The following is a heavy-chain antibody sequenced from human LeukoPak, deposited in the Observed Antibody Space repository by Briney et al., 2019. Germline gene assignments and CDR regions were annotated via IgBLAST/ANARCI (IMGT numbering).Heavy chain of an antibody. CDR1: GFTFSDYW. D-gene: IGHD3-3*01. Sequence: GGSLRLSCAASGFTFSDYWMTWVRQAPGRGLECMANIKEDGSEAYYVDSVEGRFTISRDNAKNSLYLQMNSLRAEDTAVYYCARATIFGVVSALGPLDSWGQGTLVTVSS. CDR3: ARATIFGVVSALGPLDS. J-gene: IGHJ4*02. V-gene: IGHV3-7*01. CDR2: IKEDGSEA.